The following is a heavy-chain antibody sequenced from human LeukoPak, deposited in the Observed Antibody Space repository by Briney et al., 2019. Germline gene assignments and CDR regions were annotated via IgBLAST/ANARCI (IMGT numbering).Heavy chain of an antibody. D-gene: IGHD3-22*01. J-gene: IGHJ4*02. Sequence: PSQTLSLTCTVSGGSISSGDYYWSWIRQPPGTGLEWIGYIYYSGSTYYNPSLKSRVTISVDTSKNQFSLKLSSVTAADTAVYYCARWDYYDSSGYYYWGQGTLVTVSS. CDR3: ARWDYYDSSGYYY. CDR1: GGSISSGDYY. CDR2: IYYSGST. V-gene: IGHV4-30-4*01.